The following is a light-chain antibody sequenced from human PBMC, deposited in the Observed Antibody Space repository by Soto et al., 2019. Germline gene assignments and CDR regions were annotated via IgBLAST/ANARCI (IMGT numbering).Light chain of an antibody. CDR2: GAS. V-gene: IGKV3-15*01. Sequence: ETVMTQSPATLSVSPGERATLSCRASQSVSTKVAWYQQKPGQAPSLLIYGASTRATGIPARFSGSGSGTEFTLPISSLLSEDFAVYYCQQYSNWPPVTFGGGTKVEIK. J-gene: IGKJ4*01. CDR1: QSVSTK. CDR3: QQYSNWPPVT.